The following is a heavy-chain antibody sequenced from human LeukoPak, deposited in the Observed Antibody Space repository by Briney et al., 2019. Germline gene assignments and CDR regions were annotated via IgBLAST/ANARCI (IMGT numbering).Heavy chain of an antibody. D-gene: IGHD1-26*01. CDR3: ARVGSGSYPLFDY. CDR2: IYYSGST. CDR1: GGSISSYY. V-gene: IGHV4-59*01. Sequence: SETLSLTCTVSGGSISSYYWSWIRQPPGKGLEWVGYIYYSGSTNYNPSLKSRVTISVDTSKNQFSLKLSSVTAADTAVYYCARVGSGSYPLFDYWGQGTLVTVSS. J-gene: IGHJ4*02.